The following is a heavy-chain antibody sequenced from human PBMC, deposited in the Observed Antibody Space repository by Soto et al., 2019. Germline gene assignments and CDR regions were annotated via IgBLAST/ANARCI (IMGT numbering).Heavy chain of an antibody. CDR2: ISWNSDII. J-gene: IGHJ4*02. D-gene: IGHD6-6*01. CDR3: AKDPYTSSSEGGFDY. Sequence: EVQLVESGGGLVQPGRSLRLSCAASGFTFDDYAMHWVRQAPGKGLEWVSSISWNSDIIKYADSVKGRFTISRDNAKNSLHLQMNTLTAADTPLYYCAKDPYTSSSEGGFDYCSRGTLVTVS. V-gene: IGHV3-9*01. CDR1: GFTFDDYA.